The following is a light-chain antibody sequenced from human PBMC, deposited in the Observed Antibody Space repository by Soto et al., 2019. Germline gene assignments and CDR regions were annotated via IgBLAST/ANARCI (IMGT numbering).Light chain of an antibody. CDR3: CLYAGISTFLYV. J-gene: IGLJ1*01. Sequence: QSALTQPASVSGSPGQSITISCTGTSSDVGSYNLVSWYQQHPGKAPKLMIYEVSKRPSGVSNRFSGSKSGKTASLTISGLQAEDEADYYCCLYAGISTFLYVFGTGTKVTVL. CDR1: SSDVGSYNL. V-gene: IGLV2-23*02. CDR2: EVS.